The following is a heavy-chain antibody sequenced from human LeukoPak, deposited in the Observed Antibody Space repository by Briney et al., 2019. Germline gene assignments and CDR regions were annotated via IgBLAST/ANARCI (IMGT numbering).Heavy chain of an antibody. V-gene: IGHV3-21*04. Sequence: PGGSLRLSCAASGFTFSSYSMNWVRQAPGKGLEWVSSISSSSSYIYYADSVKGRFTISRDNSKNTLYLQMNSLRAEDTAIYYCAKGTVGTYYFYYMDVWGKGTTVTVSS. CDR3: AKGTVGTYYFYYMDV. CDR1: GFTFSSYS. D-gene: IGHD6-13*01. CDR2: ISSSSSYI. J-gene: IGHJ6*03.